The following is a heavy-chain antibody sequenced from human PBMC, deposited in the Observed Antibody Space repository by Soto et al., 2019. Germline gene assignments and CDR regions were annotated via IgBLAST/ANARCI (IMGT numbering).Heavy chain of an antibody. D-gene: IGHD2-21*02. V-gene: IGHV4-31*03. J-gene: IGHJ5*02. CDR2: ISSSGST. Sequence: SETLSLTCTVSGDSIGGVGYWSWIRQFPGRGLEWIGCISSSGSTYYNPALNNRISLSLDTSQNQFSLKLLSVTAADTAIDYCARSGVTGIVIPSHWFDPWGQGTLVTVS. CDR1: GDSIGGVGY. CDR3: ARSGVTGIVIPSHWFDP.